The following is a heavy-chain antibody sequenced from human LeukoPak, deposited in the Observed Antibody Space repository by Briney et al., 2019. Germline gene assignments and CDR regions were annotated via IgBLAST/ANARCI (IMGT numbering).Heavy chain of an antibody. CDR3: ARAPEFSSGWLLDC. Sequence: PSETLSLTCTVSGGSISTYYWSWIRQSAGKGLEWIGRIHTSGSTDYNPSLRRRVTMSVDTSKNQFSLKVSSVTAADTGIYYCARAPEFSSGWLLDCWGQGSLVTVSS. D-gene: IGHD6-19*01. V-gene: IGHV4-4*07. CDR1: GGSISTYY. J-gene: IGHJ4*02. CDR2: IHTSGST.